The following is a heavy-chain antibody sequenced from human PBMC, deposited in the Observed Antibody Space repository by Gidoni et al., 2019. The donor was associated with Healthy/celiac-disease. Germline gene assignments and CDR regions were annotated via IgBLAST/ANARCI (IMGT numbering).Heavy chain of an antibody. Sequence: QVQLQASGPGLVKPSETVSLTCAVSGYSISSGYYWGWIRQPPGKGLEWIGSIYHSVSTYYNPSLKSRVTISVDTSKNQFSLKLSSVTAADTAVYYCAREATVTPRGAFDIWGQGTMVTVSS. V-gene: IGHV4-38-2*02. CDR3: AREATVTPRGAFDI. CDR2: IYHSVST. J-gene: IGHJ3*02. CDR1: GYSISSGYY. D-gene: IGHD4-17*01.